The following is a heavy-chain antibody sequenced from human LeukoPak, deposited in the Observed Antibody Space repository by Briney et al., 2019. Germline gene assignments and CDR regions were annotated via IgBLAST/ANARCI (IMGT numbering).Heavy chain of an antibody. V-gene: IGHV4-38-2*02. CDR3: ARDLEGPEDV. Sequence: PSETLSLTCTVSGYSISSGYYWGWVRPPPGKGLEWIGSIYHSGSTYYNPSLKSRVTISVDTSKNQFSLKLSSVTAADTAVYYCARDLEGPEDVWGKGTTVTVSS. D-gene: IGHD5-24*01. CDR1: GYSISSGYY. J-gene: IGHJ6*04. CDR2: IYHSGST.